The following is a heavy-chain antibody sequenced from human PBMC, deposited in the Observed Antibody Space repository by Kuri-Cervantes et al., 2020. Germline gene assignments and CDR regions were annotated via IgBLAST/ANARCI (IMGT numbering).Heavy chain of an antibody. D-gene: IGHD6-6*01. CDR1: GFSLSTSGMR. J-gene: IGHJ3*02. V-gene: IGHV2-70*04. Sequence: SGPTLVKPTQTLALTCTFSGFSLSTSGMRVSWIRQPPGKALEWLARIDWDDDKFYSTSLKTRLTISKDTSKNQVVLTMTNMDPVDTATCYCARELVPDAFDIWGQGTMVTVSS. CDR3: ARELVPDAFDI. CDR2: IDWDDDK.